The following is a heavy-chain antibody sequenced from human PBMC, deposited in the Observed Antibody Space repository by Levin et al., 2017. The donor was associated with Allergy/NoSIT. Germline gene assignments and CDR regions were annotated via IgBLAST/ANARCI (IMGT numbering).Heavy chain of an antibody. Sequence: TGGSLRLSCAASGFTFTNYAMSWVRQAPGKGLEWVSTITGRGGSTYYADSVKGRFTVSRDNSKDTLYLQVNSLRAEDTAKYFCAKTQESHLIHDSWGQGTLVSVSS. CDR1: GFTFTNYA. D-gene: IGHD2-21*01. J-gene: IGHJ5*01. V-gene: IGHV3-23*01. CDR2: ITGRGGST. CDR3: AKTQESHLIHDS.